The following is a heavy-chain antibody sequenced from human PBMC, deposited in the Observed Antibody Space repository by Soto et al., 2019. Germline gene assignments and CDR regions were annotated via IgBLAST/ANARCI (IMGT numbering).Heavy chain of an antibody. Sequence: ASVKVSCKVSGYTLTELSMHWVRQAPGKGLEWMGGFDPEDGETIYAQKFQGRVTMTEDTSTDTAYMELSSLRSEDTAVYYCATAAEIPYYFDYWGQGTLVTVSS. CDR1: GYTLTELS. CDR3: ATAAEIPYYFDY. V-gene: IGHV1-24*01. CDR2: FDPEDGET. J-gene: IGHJ4*02.